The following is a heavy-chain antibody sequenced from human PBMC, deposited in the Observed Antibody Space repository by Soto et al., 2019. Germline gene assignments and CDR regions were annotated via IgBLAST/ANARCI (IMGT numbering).Heavy chain of an antibody. Sequence: EVQLVESGGGLVQPGRSLRLSCAASGFTFDDYAMHWVRQAPGKGLEWVSGISWNSGSIGYADSVKGLFTISRDNAKNSLYLQMNSLRAEDTALYYCAKDRGMVRSYYDGMDVWGQGTTVTVSS. J-gene: IGHJ6*02. CDR1: GFTFDDYA. CDR2: ISWNSGSI. CDR3: AKDRGMVRSYYDGMDV. D-gene: IGHD3-10*01. V-gene: IGHV3-9*01.